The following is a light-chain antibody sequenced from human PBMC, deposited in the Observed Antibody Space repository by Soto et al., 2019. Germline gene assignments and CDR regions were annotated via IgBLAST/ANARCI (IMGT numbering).Light chain of an antibody. J-gene: IGKJ5*01. V-gene: IGKV1-9*01. CDR3: HQLNSYPHT. Sequence: DIQLTQSPSFLSASVGDRVTITCRASQGISSYLAWYQQIPGKVPNLLIYAASTLQSGVPSRFSGSGSGTEFTLTISSLQPEDFATYYCHQLNSYPHTFGQGTRLEIK. CDR1: QGISSY. CDR2: AAS.